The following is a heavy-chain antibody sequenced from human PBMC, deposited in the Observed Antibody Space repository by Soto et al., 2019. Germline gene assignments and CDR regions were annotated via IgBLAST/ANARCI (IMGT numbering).Heavy chain of an antibody. CDR2: ISYDGSNK. J-gene: IGHJ6*02. CDR1: GFTFSSYA. Sequence: QVQLVESGGGVVQPGRSLRLSCAASGFTFSSYAMHWVRQAPGKGLEWVAVISYDGSNKYYADSVKGRFTISRDNSKNTRYLQMNSLRADDTAVYYCASTLDVWGQGTTVTVSS. CDR3: ASTLDV. V-gene: IGHV3-30-3*01.